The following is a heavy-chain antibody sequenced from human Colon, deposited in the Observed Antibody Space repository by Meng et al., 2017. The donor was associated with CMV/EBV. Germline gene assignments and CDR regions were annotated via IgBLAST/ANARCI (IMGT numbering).Heavy chain of an antibody. CDR2: ISISNSYI. V-gene: IGHV3-21*01. CDR3: ARGGSRSYFFDN. J-gene: IGHJ4*02. Sequence: GESLKISCAASGIIFDDYDMKWVRQGPGKGLEWVASISISNSYIYYADSVKGRFTISRDNAKNSSSLHMNSLRAEDTAIYYCARGGSRSYFFDNWGQGTLVTVSS. CDR1: GIIFDDYD. D-gene: IGHD3-10*01.